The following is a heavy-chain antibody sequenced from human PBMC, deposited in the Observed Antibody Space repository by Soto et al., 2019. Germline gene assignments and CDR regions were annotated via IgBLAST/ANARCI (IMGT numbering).Heavy chain of an antibody. V-gene: IGHV3-30*03. Sequence: QVQLVESGGGVVQPGRSLRLSCAASGFTFSTYGMHWVRQAPGKGLEWVAPISYDGSNKYYADSVKGRFTISRDNSKNTLYLQMNSLRAEDTAVYYCARDQGTTGLDVCGQGTTVTVSS. D-gene: IGHD1-1*01. CDR2: ISYDGSNK. CDR3: ARDQGTTGLDV. CDR1: GFTFSTYG. J-gene: IGHJ6*02.